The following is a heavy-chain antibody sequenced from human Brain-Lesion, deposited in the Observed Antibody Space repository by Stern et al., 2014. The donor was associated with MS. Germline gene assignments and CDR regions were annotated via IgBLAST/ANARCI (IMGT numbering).Heavy chain of an antibody. Sequence: QVQLVQSGPGLVKPSETLSLTCTVSGGSIGRSSYYWGWIRQPPGKGLEWIGNIFYTGSTFYDPSLKSRVTISVDTSNTLFPLILNSVTAADTAVYYCARGAGVFDSWGQGTLVTVSP. D-gene: IGHD6-19*01. V-gene: IGHV4-39*02. CDR3: ARGAGVFDS. CDR1: GGSIGRSSYY. CDR2: IFYTGST. J-gene: IGHJ4*02.